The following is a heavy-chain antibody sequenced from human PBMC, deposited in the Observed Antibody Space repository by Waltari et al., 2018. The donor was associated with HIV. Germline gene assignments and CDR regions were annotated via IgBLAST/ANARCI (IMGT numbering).Heavy chain of an antibody. CDR2: INSDGSST. CDR3: ARGDSRFLDAFDI. Sequence: VQPGGSLRLSCAASGFTFSSYWMHWVRQAPGKGLVWVSRINSDGSSTSYADSVKGRFTISRDNAKNTLYLQMNSLRAEDTAVYYCARGDSRFLDAFDIWGQGTMVTVSS. V-gene: IGHV3-74*01. CDR1: GFTFSSYW. J-gene: IGHJ3*02.